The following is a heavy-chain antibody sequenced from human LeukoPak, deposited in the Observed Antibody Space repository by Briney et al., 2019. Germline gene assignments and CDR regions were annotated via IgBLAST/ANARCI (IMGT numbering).Heavy chain of an antibody. CDR1: GYTFTSYY. CDR3: ARVFIAVAGSSFDY. Sequence: ASVKVSCKASGYTFTSYYMHWVRQAPGQGLEWMGIINPSGGSTSYAQKFQGRVTMTRDMSTSTVYMELSRLRSDDTAVYYCARVFIAVAGSSFDYWGQGTLVTVSS. J-gene: IGHJ4*02. CDR2: INPSGGST. V-gene: IGHV1-46*01. D-gene: IGHD6-19*01.